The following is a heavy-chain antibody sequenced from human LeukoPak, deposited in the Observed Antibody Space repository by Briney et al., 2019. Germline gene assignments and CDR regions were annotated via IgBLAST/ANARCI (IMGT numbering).Heavy chain of an antibody. CDR1: GYTFTSYY. J-gene: IGHJ5*02. CDR2: INPSGGST. CDR3: ARGPYCSGGSCYLDWFDP. Sequence: ASVKVSCKVSGYTFTSYYMHWVRQAPGQGLEWMGIINPSGGSTSYAQKFQGRVTMTRDMSTSTVYMELSSLRSEDTAVYYCARGPYCSGGSCYLDWFDPWGQGTLVTVSS. D-gene: IGHD2-15*01. V-gene: IGHV1-46*01.